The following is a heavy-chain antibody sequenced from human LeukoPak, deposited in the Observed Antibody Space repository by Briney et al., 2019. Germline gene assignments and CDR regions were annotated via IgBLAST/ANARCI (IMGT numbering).Heavy chain of an antibody. CDR3: ARAGSTIFGVVIPYGMDV. J-gene: IGHJ6*02. CDR1: GFTFSSYG. CDR2: ISSNGGSA. V-gene: IGHV3-64*01. Sequence: GSLRLSCAASGFTFSSYGMHWVRQAPGKGLEYVSAISSNGGSAYYANSVKGRFTISRDNSKNTLYLQMGSLRVEDMAVYYCARAGSTIFGVVIPYGMDVWGQGTTVTVSS. D-gene: IGHD3-3*01.